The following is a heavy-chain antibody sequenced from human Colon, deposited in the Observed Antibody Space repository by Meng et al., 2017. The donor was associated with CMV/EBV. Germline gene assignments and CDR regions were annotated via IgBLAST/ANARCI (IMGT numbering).Heavy chain of an antibody. Sequence: GESLKISCAASGFMFSVYEMNWVRQAPGKGLEWVSRISDSGATIYYADSVKGRFTISRDNAKNSLYLQMNSLRADDTAVYYCARTPPRIAEAPGSTNRFDPWGQGTLVTVSS. CDR1: GFMFSVYE. CDR2: ISDSGATI. CDR3: ARTPPRIAEAPGSTNRFDP. V-gene: IGHV3-48*03. J-gene: IGHJ5*02. D-gene: IGHD2-2*01.